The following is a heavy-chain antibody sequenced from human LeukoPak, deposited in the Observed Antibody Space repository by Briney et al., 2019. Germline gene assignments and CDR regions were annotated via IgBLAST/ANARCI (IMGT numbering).Heavy chain of an antibody. D-gene: IGHD2-15*01. CDR1: GFTFSSYS. V-gene: IGHV3-21*01. CDR3: AGTPAVFDY. CDR2: VSSTSSFI. Sequence: GGSLRLSCAASGFTFSSYSINWVRQAPGKGLEWVSCVSSTSSFIYYADSVKGRFTISRDNAKNSLYLQMNSLRAEDTAMYYCAGTPAVFDYWGQGTLVTASS. J-gene: IGHJ4*02.